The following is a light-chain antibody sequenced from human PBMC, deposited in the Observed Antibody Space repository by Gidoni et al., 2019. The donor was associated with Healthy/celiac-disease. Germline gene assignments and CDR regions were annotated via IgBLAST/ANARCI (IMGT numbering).Light chain of an antibody. CDR2: DAS. J-gene: IGKJ1*01. CDR1: QSVSSY. Sequence: EIVLTQSPATLSLSPGERATLSCRASQSVSSYLAWYQQKPGQAPRLLIYDASNRATGIPARFSGSGSGTDFTLPFSSLEPEDFAVYYCQQRSNWWTFGQGTKVEIK. V-gene: IGKV3-11*01. CDR3: QQRSNWWT.